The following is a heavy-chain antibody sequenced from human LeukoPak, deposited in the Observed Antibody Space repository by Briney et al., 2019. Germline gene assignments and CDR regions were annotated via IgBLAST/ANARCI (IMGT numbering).Heavy chain of an antibody. V-gene: IGHV3-21*01. D-gene: IGHD3-22*01. J-gene: IGHJ4*02. CDR2: ISSSSSYI. CDR1: GFTFSSYS. Sequence: NPGGSLRLSCAASGFTFSSYSMNWVRQAPGKGLEWVSSISSSSSYIYYADSVKGRFTISRDNAKNSLYLRMNSLRAEDTAVYYCARGNYYDTTDFYWGQGTLVTVSS. CDR3: ARGNYYDTTDFY.